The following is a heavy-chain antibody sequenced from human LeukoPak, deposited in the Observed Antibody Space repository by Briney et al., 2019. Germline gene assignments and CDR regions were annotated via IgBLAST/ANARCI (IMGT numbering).Heavy chain of an antibody. J-gene: IGHJ4*02. D-gene: IGHD2-2*02. V-gene: IGHV3-13*04. CDR3: ARAPSGWLYRMDY. CDR1: GFTFSRYD. CDR2: TGTVGDT. Sequence: SGGSLRLSCAASGFTFSRYDMHWVRQATGKGLEWVSATGTVGDTYYADSVKGRFTVSRDNGKNSFYLQMDSLTAGDTAVYYCARAPSGWLYRMDYWGQGTLVTVSS.